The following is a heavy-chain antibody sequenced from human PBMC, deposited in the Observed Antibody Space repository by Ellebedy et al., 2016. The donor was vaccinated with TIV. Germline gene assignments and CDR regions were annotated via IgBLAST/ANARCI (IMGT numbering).Heavy chain of an antibody. CDR3: ARRESSSGAQYFNL. Sequence: GESLKISXLGSGFSLSPYWIGWVRQMPGKGLELMGIIYPGDSDTQYSPSSQGHVTISADKSINTAYLQWRSLKASDTAVYYCARRESSSGAQYFNLWGQGTLVIASS. D-gene: IGHD6-13*01. CDR2: IYPGDSDT. V-gene: IGHV5-51*01. CDR1: GFSLSPYW. J-gene: IGHJ1*01.